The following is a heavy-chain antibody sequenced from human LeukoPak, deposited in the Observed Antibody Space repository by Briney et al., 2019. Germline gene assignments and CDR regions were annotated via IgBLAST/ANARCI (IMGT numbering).Heavy chain of an antibody. J-gene: IGHJ5*02. V-gene: IGHV4-59*08. Sequence: SETLSLTCTVSGGSMSTYYWSWIRQPPGKGLEWIGHIYYSGNTNYNPSLKSRVTISVDTSKNQFSLKLNSVTAADTAVYYCARRSASGRPFDPWGQGTLVTVSS. CDR2: IYYSGNT. CDR3: ARRSASGRPFDP. D-gene: IGHD3-10*01. CDR1: GGSMSTYY.